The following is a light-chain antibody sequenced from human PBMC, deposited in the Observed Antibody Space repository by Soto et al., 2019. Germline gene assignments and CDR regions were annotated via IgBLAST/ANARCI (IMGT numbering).Light chain of an antibody. CDR3: QQSYTTPT. CDR2: DAS. CDR1: QSISIY. J-gene: IGKJ1*01. V-gene: IGKV1-39*01. Sequence: DIQLTQSPSSLSASVGDRVTIVCRASQSISIYLNWYQHKPGKAPNLLIYDASNLQSGVPSRFSGSGSGTDFTLTFSSLQLEDFATYYCQQSYTTPTFGQGTKVEIK.